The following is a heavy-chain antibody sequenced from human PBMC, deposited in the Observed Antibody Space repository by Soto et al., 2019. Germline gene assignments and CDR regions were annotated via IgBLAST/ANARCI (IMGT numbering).Heavy chain of an antibody. V-gene: IGHV3-15*07. CDR1: GFIFTDAW. J-gene: IGHJ4*02. Sequence: EAQLVESGGGLVKPGGSLRLSCAASGFIFTDAWMNWVRQAPGKGLEWVGRIRSRSEGGTADYTAAVKGRFSISRDDSKKTLVLQMNSLRTEDTAVYYCAAGKWELDYWGQGILVTVSS. D-gene: IGHD1-26*01. CDR2: IRSRSEGGTA. CDR3: AAGKWELDY.